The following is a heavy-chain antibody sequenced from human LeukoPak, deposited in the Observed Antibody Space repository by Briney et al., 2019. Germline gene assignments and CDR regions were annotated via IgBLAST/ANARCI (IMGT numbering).Heavy chain of an antibody. D-gene: IGHD3-3*01. CDR3: AKPYDFWSGSYDAFDI. Sequence: GSLRLSCAASGFTFSSYAMSWVRQAPGKGLEWVSAISGSGGSTYYADSVKGRFTISRDNSKNTLYLQMNSLRAEDTAVYYCAKPYDFWSGSYDAFDIWGQGTMVTVSS. V-gene: IGHV3-23*01. CDR2: ISGSGGST. CDR1: GFTFSSYA. J-gene: IGHJ3*02.